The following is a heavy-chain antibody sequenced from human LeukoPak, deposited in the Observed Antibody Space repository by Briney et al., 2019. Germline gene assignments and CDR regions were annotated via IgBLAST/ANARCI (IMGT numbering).Heavy chain of an antibody. J-gene: IGHJ4*02. Sequence: ASVKVSCKASGYTFTGYYMHWVRQAPGQGLEWMGWINPNSGGTNYAQKFQGRVTMTRDTSISTAYMELSRLRSDDTAVYYCARDLFYYDSSVFSDYWGQRTLVTVSS. CDR2: INPNSGGT. CDR3: ARDLFYYDSSVFSDY. V-gene: IGHV1-2*02. CDR1: GYTFTGYY. D-gene: IGHD3-22*01.